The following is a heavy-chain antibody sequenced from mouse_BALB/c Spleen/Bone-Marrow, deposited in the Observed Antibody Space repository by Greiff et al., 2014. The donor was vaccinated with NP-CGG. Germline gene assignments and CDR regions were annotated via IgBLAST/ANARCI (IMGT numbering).Heavy chain of an antibody. J-gene: IGHJ3*01. CDR3: ARGIYYYGSSCAY. CDR1: GFTFSSYT. Sequence: EVKLVESGGGLVQPGGSLKLSCAASGFTFSSYTMSWVRQTPEKRLEWVAYISNGGGSTYYPDTVKGRFTISRDNAKNTLYLQMSSLKSEDTPMYYCARGIYYYGSSCAYWGQGTLVTVSA. CDR2: ISNGGGST. D-gene: IGHD1-1*01. V-gene: IGHV5-12-2*01.